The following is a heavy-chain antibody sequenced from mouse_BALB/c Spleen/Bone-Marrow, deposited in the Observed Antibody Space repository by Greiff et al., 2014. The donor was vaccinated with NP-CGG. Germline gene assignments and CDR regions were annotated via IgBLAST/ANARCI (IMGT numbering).Heavy chain of an antibody. D-gene: IGHD2-4*01. CDR3: ARAITDAMDY. CDR2: INSGSGGT. Sequence: VQLQQSGAELVRPGTSVKVSCKGSGYAFTNYLIEWVKQRPGRGLEWIGVINSGSGGTKYNEKFKGKATLTADKSSSTAYMQLSSLTSDDSAVYFCARAITDAMDYWGQGTSVTVSS. V-gene: IGHV1-54*03. CDR1: GYAFTNYL. J-gene: IGHJ4*01.